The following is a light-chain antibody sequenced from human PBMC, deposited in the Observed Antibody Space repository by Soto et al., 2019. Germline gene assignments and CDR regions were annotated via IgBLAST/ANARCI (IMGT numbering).Light chain of an antibody. CDR3: QQYYSIPFT. CDR1: QSISSY. V-gene: IGKV1-39*01. CDR2: KAS. Sequence: DIQMTQSPSSLSASVVDSLTITCRASQSISSYLNWYQQKPGKAPKLLIYKASTLKSGVPSRFSGSGSGTEFTLTISSLQSEDVAVYYCQQYYSIPFTFGQGTRLEIK. J-gene: IGKJ5*01.